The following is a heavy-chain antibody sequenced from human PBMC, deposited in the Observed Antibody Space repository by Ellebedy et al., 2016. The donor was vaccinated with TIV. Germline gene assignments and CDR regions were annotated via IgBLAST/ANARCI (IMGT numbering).Heavy chain of an antibody. CDR3: AVFTGWPYYLPQ. Sequence: MPSETLSLTCNVSGASITTYYWNWIRQSPGKGLEWIGYMSYSGSTNYNPSLKSRVTISVDTSKNQFSLRLSSVTAADTAVYYCAVFTGWPYYLPQWGQGTLVTVSS. CDR1: GASITTYY. J-gene: IGHJ1*01. CDR2: MSYSGST. V-gene: IGHV4-59*08. D-gene: IGHD3-9*01.